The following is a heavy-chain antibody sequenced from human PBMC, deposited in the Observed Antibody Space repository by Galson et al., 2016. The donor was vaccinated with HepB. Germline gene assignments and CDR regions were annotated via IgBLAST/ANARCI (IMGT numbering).Heavy chain of an antibody. D-gene: IGHD6-13*01. V-gene: IGHV3-53*01. J-gene: IGHJ4*02. CDR1: GFTVSSNY. Sequence: SLRLSCAASGFTVSSNYMSWVRQAPGKGLGWVSVIYSGGSTYYADSVKGRFTISRDNSKNTLYLQMNSLRAEDTAVYYCATPITGYSSSWYGSFDYWGQGTLVTVSS. CDR2: IYSGGST. CDR3: ATPITGYSSSWYGSFDY.